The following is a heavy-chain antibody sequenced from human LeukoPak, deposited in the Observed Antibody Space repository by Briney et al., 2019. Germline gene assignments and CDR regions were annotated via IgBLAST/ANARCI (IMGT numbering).Heavy chain of an antibody. CDR1: GGSISSSSYY. CDR2: MYYSGST. J-gene: IGHJ4*02. V-gene: IGHV4-39*07. Sequence: SETLSLTCTVSGGSISSSSYYWGWIRQPPGKGLAWIGGMYYSGSTYYNPSLKSRVTISVDTSKNQFSLKLSSVTLADTALYFCARYSGYDHKSLEYRGQGTLVTVSS. D-gene: IGHD5-12*01. CDR3: ARYSGYDHKSLEY.